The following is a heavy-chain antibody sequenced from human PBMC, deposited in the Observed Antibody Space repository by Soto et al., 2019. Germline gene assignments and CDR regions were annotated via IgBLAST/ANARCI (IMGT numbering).Heavy chain of an antibody. D-gene: IGHD3-10*01. V-gene: IGHV2-5*02. Sequence: QITLKESGPTLVKPTQTLTLTCTFSGFSLSTSGVGVGWIRQPPGKALEWLALIYWDDDKRYSPSLKSRLTIXXDXAXSQVVLTMTNMDPVDTATYYCAHLQWFGELLGAFDIWGQGTMVTVSS. CDR2: IYWDDDK. CDR1: GFSLSTSGVG. CDR3: AHLQWFGELLGAFDI. J-gene: IGHJ3*02.